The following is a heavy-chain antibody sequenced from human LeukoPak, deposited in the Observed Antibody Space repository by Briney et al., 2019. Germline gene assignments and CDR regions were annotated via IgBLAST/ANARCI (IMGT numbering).Heavy chain of an antibody. V-gene: IGHV3-7*03. CDR1: GFALSSHW. CDR2: VNRDGSET. J-gene: IGHJ6*02. CDR3: ARNNGMDV. Sequence: PGGSLRLSCAASGFALSSHWMTWVRQVPGRGPEWVAHVNRDGSETYYLDSVKGRFTISKDNAKNSLYLQMNSLRAEDTALYHCARNNGMDVWGQGTTVIVSS.